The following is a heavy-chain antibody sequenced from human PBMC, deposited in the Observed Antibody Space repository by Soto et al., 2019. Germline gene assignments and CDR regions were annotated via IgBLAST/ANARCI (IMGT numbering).Heavy chain of an antibody. J-gene: IGHJ4*02. D-gene: IGHD3-22*01. CDR1: GGTFSSYA. Sequence: SVKVSCKASGGTFSSYAIRWVRQAPGQGLEWMGGIIPIFGTANYAQQFQGRVTITADESTSTAYMELSSLRSEDTAVYYCARGDTRHYYDSRGYDNFDYWGQGTLFTVSS. CDR2: IIPIFGTA. CDR3: ARGDTRHYYDSRGYDNFDY. V-gene: IGHV1-69*13.